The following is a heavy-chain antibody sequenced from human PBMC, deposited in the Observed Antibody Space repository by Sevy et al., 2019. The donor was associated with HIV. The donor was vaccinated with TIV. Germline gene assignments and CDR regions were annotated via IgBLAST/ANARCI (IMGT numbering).Heavy chain of an antibody. Sequence: ASVKVSCKASGYTFTSYGISWVRQAPGQGLEWMGWISAYNGNTNYAQKFQGRVTMTTDTSTSTAYMELRSLRSDDTAVYYCARGSSYNWSYGDAFDIWGQGTMVTVSS. D-gene: IGHD1-7*01. CDR3: ARGSSYNWSYGDAFDI. CDR1: GYTFTSYG. V-gene: IGHV1-18*01. CDR2: ISAYNGNT. J-gene: IGHJ3*02.